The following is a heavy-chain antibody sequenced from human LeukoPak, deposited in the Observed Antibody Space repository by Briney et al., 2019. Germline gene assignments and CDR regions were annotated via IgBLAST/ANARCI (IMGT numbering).Heavy chain of an antibody. Sequence: SETLSLTCTVSGHSISSSNSYWGWIRQPPGKGRVWVGSMWFGASIYYDPSLKSRVIISIDLSKNQFSLKLSYVPAADTALYCARSRRGSYFQDYWGQGTLVTVSS. CDR3: RSRRGSYFQDY. V-gene: IGHV4-39*07. CDR1: GHSISSSNSY. D-gene: IGHD1-26*01. CDR2: MWFGASI. J-gene: IGHJ4*02.